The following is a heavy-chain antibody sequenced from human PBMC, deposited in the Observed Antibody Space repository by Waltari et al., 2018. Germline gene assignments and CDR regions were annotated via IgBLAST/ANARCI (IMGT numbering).Heavy chain of an antibody. J-gene: IGHJ3*02. CDR2: ISSSGSTI. CDR3: ARERGEQLPSGAFDI. D-gene: IGHD6-19*01. V-gene: IGHV3-48*03. Sequence: EVQLVESGGGLVQPGGSLRLSCAASGFTFSSYEMNWVRQAPGKGLEWVSYISSSGSTIYYADSVKGRFTISRDNAKNSLYLQMNSLRAEDTAVYYCARERGEQLPSGAFDIWGQGTMVTVSS. CDR1: GFTFSSYE.